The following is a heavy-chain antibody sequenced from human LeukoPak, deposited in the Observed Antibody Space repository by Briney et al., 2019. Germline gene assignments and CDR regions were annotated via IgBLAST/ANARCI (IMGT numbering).Heavy chain of an antibody. CDR3: ARVHRGYSYGRLDY. CDR2: ISSSDNTI. CDR1: GFAFSDYS. Sequence: GGSLRLSCAASGFAFSDYSMNWVRQAPGKGLEWVSYISSSDNTIHYADSVKGRFTISRDNAKNSLYLEMNSLRDEDTAVYYCARVHRGYSYGRLDYWGQGTLVTVSS. J-gene: IGHJ4*02. V-gene: IGHV3-48*02. D-gene: IGHD5-18*01.